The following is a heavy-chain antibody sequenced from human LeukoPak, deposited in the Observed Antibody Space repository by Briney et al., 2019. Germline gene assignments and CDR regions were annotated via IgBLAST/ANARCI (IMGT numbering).Heavy chain of an antibody. CDR3: ARECSSSTDPDKNWFDP. V-gene: IGHV1-69*13. CDR1: GGTFSSYA. CDR2: IIPIFGTA. Sequence: SVKVSCKASGGTFSSYAISWVRQAPGQGLEWMGGIIPIFGTANYAQKFQGRVTITADESTSTVYMELSSLRSEDTAVYYCARECSSSTDPDKNWFDPWGQGTLVTVSS. D-gene: IGHD6-13*01. J-gene: IGHJ5*02.